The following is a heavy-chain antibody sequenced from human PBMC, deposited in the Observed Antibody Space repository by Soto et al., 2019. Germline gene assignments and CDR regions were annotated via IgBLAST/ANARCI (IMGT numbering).Heavy chain of an antibody. J-gene: IGHJ4*02. D-gene: IGHD5-18*01. CDR1: GGSISSNSYY. CDR2: VYYTETT. Sequence: KSSETLSLTCTVSGGSISSNSYYWGWIRQPPGKGLEWIGSVYYTETTYYNPSLKSRVTISVDTSKNQFSLKLSSVTAADTAVYYCDRHRDRGYSYSDYCAQGTLVTVSS. V-gene: IGHV4-39*01. CDR3: DRHRDRGYSYSDY.